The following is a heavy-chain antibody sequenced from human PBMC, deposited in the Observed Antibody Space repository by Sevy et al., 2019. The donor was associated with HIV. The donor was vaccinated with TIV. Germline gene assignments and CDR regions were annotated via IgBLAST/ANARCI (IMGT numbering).Heavy chain of an antibody. CDR2: IWYDGSNK. Sequence: GGSLRLSCAASGFTFSSYGVHWVRQAPGTGLEWVAVIWYDGSNKYYADSVKGRFTISRDNSKNTLYLQLNSLRAEDTAVYYCARNGMDVWGQGTTVTVSS. CDR3: ARNGMDV. J-gene: IGHJ6*02. CDR1: GFTFSSYG. V-gene: IGHV3-33*01.